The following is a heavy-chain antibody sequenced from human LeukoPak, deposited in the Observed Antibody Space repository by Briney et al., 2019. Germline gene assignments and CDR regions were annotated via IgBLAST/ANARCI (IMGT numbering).Heavy chain of an antibody. CDR2: IYSGGST. V-gene: IGHV3-53*01. Sequence: PGGALRLSCAASGFTVRSNYMRWVRQAPGEGLGWVSLIYSGGSTYYAASVKGRFTISRDNSRKTLSLQMNSLRAEDTAVYYCAGGFCSGGSCYFLDYWGKGPLVTVSS. CDR3: AGGFCSGGSCYFLDY. D-gene: IGHD2-15*01. J-gene: IGHJ4*02. CDR1: GFTVRSNY.